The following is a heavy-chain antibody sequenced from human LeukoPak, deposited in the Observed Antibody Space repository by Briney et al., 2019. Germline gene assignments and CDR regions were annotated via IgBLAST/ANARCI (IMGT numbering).Heavy chain of an antibody. CDR1: GFTFSSYW. V-gene: IGHV3-74*01. Sequence: PGGSLRLSCAASGFTFSSYWMPWVRHAPGKGLVWVSRITSDGSSISYAAFVKGRFIISRDNSKNTLYLQMNSLRAEDTAVYYCAKEAGLRFLEWVGRGMDVWGQGTTVTVSS. D-gene: IGHD3-3*01. CDR3: AKEAGLRFLEWVGRGMDV. J-gene: IGHJ6*02. CDR2: ITSDGSSI.